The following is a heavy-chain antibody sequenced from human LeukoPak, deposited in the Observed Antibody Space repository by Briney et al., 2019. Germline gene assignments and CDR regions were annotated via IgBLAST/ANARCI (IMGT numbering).Heavy chain of an antibody. V-gene: IGHV4-4*07. D-gene: IGHD2-15*01. CDR2: IYTSGST. CDR1: GGSFSSYY. J-gene: IGHJ4*02. CDR3: AREDSYCSGGSCYPYYFDY. Sequence: SETLSLTCTVSGGSFSSYYWSWVRQPAGKGLEWIGRIYTSGSTNYNPSLKSRVTMSVDKSKNQFSLKLSSVTAADTAVYYCAREDSYCSGGSCYPYYFDYWGQGTLVTVSS.